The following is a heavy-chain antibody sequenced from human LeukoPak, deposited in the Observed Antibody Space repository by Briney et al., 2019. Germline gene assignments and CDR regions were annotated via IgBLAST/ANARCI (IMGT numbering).Heavy chain of an antibody. Sequence: GGSLRLSRAASGFTFSDYYMSWIRQAPGKGLEWVSAISGSGGSTYYADSVKGRFTISRDNSKNTLYLQMNSLRAEDTAVYYCAKLIRFFDYWGQGTLVTVSS. J-gene: IGHJ4*02. D-gene: IGHD3-16*01. CDR2: ISGSGGST. CDR3: AKLIRFFDY. CDR1: GFTFSDYY. V-gene: IGHV3-23*01.